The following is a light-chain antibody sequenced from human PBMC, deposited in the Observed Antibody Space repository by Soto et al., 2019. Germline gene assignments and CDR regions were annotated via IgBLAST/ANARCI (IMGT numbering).Light chain of an antibody. J-gene: IGKJ1*01. V-gene: IGKV3-15*01. CDR1: QSVSSN. Sequence: EIVMTQSPATLSVSPGERATLSCRASQSVSSNLAWYQQKPGQAPRLLIYGASTRATGTPARFSGSGSGTQFTLTISSLQSEDFSCYERQQYNSWPFPSCTFGRGIEVEIK. CDR3: QQYNSWPFPSCT. CDR2: GAS.